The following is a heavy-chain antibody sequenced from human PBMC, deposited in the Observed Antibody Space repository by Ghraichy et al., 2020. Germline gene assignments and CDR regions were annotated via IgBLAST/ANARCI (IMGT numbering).Heavy chain of an antibody. CDR1: GYTLTGYY. CDR3: ARDPSGYDRDRAFEI. Sequence: ASVKVSCKASGYTLTGYYMHWVRQAPGQGLEWMGWINPHSGGTNYAQKFQGRVTMTRDTSINTAYMELSRLKSDDTAVYYCARDPSGYDRDRAFEIWGQGTMVIVSS. V-gene: IGHV1-2*02. D-gene: IGHD5-12*01. CDR2: INPHSGGT. J-gene: IGHJ3*02.